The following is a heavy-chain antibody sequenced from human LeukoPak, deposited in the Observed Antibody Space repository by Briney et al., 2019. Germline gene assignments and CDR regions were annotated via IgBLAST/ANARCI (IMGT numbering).Heavy chain of an antibody. J-gene: IGHJ3*02. CDR2: INADNGDT. CDR3: ASDAFDI. V-gene: IGHV1-3*01. CDR1: GYPFTSYA. Sequence: ASVKVSCKASGYPFTSYAMYWVRQAPGQRLEWMGWINADNGDTRYSQELQGRVTMTGDTSASTTYMELSSLRSEDTAVYYCASDAFDIWGQGTMVTVSS.